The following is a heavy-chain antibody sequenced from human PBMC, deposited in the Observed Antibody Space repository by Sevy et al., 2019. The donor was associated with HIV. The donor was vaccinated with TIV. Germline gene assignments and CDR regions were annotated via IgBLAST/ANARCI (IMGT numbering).Heavy chain of an antibody. D-gene: IGHD4-17*01. CDR1: GFTFSSYG. CDR2: ISYDGSNK. J-gene: IGHJ6*02. Sequence: GGSLRLSCAASGFTFSSYGMHWVRQAPGKGLEWVAVISYDGSNKYYADSVKGRFTISRDNSKNTLYLQMNSLGAEDTAVYYCAKDGYGDHDGHNYYYYGMDVWGQGTTVTVSS. V-gene: IGHV3-30*18. CDR3: AKDGYGDHDGHNYYYYGMDV.